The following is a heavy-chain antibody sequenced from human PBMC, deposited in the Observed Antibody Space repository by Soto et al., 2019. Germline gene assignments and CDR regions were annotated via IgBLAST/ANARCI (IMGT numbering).Heavy chain of an antibody. CDR3: AKESSSGSGIQLWSDLDY. Sequence: EVQLVESGGGLVQPGRSLRLSCAASGFTFDDYAMHWVRQAPGKGLEWVSGISWNSGSIVYADSVKGRFTISRDNAKNSLYLQMNSLRAEDTALYYCAKESSSGSGIQLWSDLDYWGQGTLVTVSS. J-gene: IGHJ4*02. V-gene: IGHV3-9*01. CDR2: ISWNSGSI. CDR1: GFTFDDYA. D-gene: IGHD5-18*01.